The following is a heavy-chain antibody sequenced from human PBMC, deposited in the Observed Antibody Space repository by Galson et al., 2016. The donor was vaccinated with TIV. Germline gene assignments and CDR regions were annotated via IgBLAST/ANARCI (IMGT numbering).Heavy chain of an antibody. CDR3: ARLWYGEYIDY. Sequence: TLSLTCTVSGGSISSGNYYWTWIRQPAGKGLEWIGRIHTSGSTNHNPSLESRVTITGDTSKNQFSLKLNSVIAADTAVYYCARLWYGEYIDYWGQGTRVTVSS. V-gene: IGHV4-61*02. CDR1: GGSISSGNYY. CDR2: IHTSGST. J-gene: IGHJ4*02. D-gene: IGHD3-10*01.